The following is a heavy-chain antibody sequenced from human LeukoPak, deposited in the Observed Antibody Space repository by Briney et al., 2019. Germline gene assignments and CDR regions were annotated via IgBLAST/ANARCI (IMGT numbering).Heavy chain of an antibody. CDR3: AKGGYLDY. J-gene: IGHJ4*02. D-gene: IGHD6-13*01. CDR2: ISYDGSNK. Sequence: GGSLRLSCAASGFTFDDYGMSWVRQAPGKGLEWVAVISYDGSNKYYADSVKGRFTISRDNSKNTLYLQMNSLRAEDTAVYYCAKGGYLDYWGQGTLVTVSS. CDR1: GFTFDDYG. V-gene: IGHV3-30*18.